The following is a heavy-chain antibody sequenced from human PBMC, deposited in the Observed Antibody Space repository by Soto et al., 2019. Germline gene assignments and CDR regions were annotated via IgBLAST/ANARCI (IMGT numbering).Heavy chain of an antibody. D-gene: IGHD6-19*01. Sequence: GGSLRLSCAASGFTFSDYYMSWIRQAPGKGLEWVSYISSSANTIYYADSVRGRFTISRDNAKNSLYLQMNSLRAEDTAVYYCARDRYSSGWIDGYWGQGTLVTGLL. V-gene: IGHV3-11*01. J-gene: IGHJ4*02. CDR1: GFTFSDYY. CDR2: ISSSANTI. CDR3: ARDRYSSGWIDGY.